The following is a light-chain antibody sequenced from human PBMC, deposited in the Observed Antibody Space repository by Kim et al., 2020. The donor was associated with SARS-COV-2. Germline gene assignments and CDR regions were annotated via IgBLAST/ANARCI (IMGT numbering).Light chain of an antibody. CDR3: QQYVSSPVT. V-gene: IGKV3-20*01. Sequence: DIVLTQSPGALSLSPGERATLSCRASQSVSSNYLAWYQQKPGQAPRLLIYGASSRATGFPDRFSGSGSGTDFTLTISRLEPEDFAVYYCQQYVSSPVTFGQGTKLEI. J-gene: IGKJ2*01. CDR1: QSVSSNY. CDR2: GAS.